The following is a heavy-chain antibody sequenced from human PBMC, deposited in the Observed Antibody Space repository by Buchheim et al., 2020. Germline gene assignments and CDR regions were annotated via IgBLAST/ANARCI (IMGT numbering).Heavy chain of an antibody. CDR1: GGSFSGYY. CDR3: ARDLRIAARRNYYYMDV. D-gene: IGHD6-6*01. CDR2: INHSGST. V-gene: IGHV4-34*01. J-gene: IGHJ6*03. Sequence: QVQLQQWGAGLLKPSETLSLTCAVYGGSFSGYYWSWIRQPPGKGLEWIGEINHSGSTNYNPSLKSRVTISVDTSKNQFSLKLSSVTAADTAVYYCARDLRIAARRNYYYMDVWGKGTT.